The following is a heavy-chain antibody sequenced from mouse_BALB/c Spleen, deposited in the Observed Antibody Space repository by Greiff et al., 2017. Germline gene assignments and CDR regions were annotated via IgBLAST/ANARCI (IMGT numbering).Heavy chain of an antibody. V-gene: IGHV5-6-3*01. Sequence: EVHLVESGGGLVQPGGSLKLSCAASGFTFSSYGMSWVRQTPDKRLELVATINSNGGSTYYPDSVKGRFTISRDNAKNTLYLQMSSLKSEDTAMYYCARRYDGAMDYWGQGTSVTVSS. D-gene: IGHD2-14*01. CDR3: ARRYDGAMDY. J-gene: IGHJ4*01. CDR2: INSNGGST. CDR1: GFTFSSYG.